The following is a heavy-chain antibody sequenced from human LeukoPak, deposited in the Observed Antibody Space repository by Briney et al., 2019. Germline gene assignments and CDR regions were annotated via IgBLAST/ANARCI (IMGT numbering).Heavy chain of an antibody. V-gene: IGHV4-4*07. Sequence: PSETLSLTYTVSGGSISSYYWSWIRQPAGKGLEWIGRFYSGGGTDYNPSLKSRVTMSVDTSKNQFSLKLSSVTAADTAVYYCARVYSGYDLPGSLANYYFDYWGQGALVTVSS. CDR2: FYSGGGT. CDR3: ARVYSGYDLPGSLANYYFDY. CDR1: GGSISSYY. J-gene: IGHJ4*02. D-gene: IGHD5-12*01.